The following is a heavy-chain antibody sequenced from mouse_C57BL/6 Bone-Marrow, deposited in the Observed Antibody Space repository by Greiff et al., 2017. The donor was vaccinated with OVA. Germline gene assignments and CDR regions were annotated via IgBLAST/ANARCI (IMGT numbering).Heavy chain of an antibody. J-gene: IGHJ1*03. CDR1: GYTFTDYY. D-gene: IGHD6-1*01. V-gene: IGHV1-76*01. CDR3: ARTLIARYFDV. CDR2: IYPGSGNT. Sequence: QVQLQQSGAELVRPGASVKLSCKASGYTFTDYYINWVKQRPGQGLEWIARIYPGSGNTYYNEKFKGKATLTAEKSSSTAYMQLSSLTSEDSAVYFCARTLIARYFDVWGTGTTVTVSS.